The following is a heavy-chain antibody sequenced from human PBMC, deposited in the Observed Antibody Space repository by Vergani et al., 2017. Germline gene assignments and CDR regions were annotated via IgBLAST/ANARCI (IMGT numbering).Heavy chain of an antibody. CDR3: ARTENYGSGSYYNALLYMDV. J-gene: IGHJ6*03. CDR1: GYTFTGYY. V-gene: IGHV1-2*02. CDR2: INPNSGGT. D-gene: IGHD3-10*01. Sequence: QVQLVQSGAEVKKPGASVKVSCKASGYTFTGYYMHWVRQAPGQGLEWMGWINPNSGGTNYAQKFQGRVTMNRDTSISTAYMELSRLRSDDTAVXYCARTENYGSGSYYNALLYMDVWGKGTTVTVSS.